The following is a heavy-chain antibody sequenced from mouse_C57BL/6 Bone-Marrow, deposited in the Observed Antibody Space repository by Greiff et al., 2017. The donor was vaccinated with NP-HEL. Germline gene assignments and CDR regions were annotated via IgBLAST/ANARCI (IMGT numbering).Heavy chain of an antibody. CDR2: ISYSGST. CDR3: ARSPLWLRRNYYAMDY. Sequence: EVQLKESGPGLAKPSQTLSLTCSVTGYSITSDYWNWIRKFPGNKLEYMGYISYSGSTYYNPSLKSRISITRDTSKNQYYLQLNSVTTGDTATYYCARSPLWLRRNYYAMDYWGQGTSVTVSS. CDR1: GYSITSDY. V-gene: IGHV3-8*01. J-gene: IGHJ4*01. D-gene: IGHD2-2*01.